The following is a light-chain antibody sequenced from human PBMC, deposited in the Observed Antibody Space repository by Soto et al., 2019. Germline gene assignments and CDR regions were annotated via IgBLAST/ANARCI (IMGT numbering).Light chain of an antibody. V-gene: IGKV1-5*03. J-gene: IGKJ1*01. CDR2: RAS. Sequence: DIQMTQSPSTLSASVGDRVTITCRASQSVSNWLAWYQQKPGKAPNLLIYRASNLESGVPSRFSGSGSGTEFTLTISSLQPDDLATYSCQQYNSYSVTFGQGTKVEIK. CDR3: QQYNSYSVT. CDR1: QSVSNW.